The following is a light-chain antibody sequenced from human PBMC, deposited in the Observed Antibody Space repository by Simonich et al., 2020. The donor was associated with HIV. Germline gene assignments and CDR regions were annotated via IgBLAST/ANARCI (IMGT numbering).Light chain of an antibody. J-gene: IGKJ2*01. CDR1: QSVSSNY. CDR2: DAS. CDR3: QQYGSSPYT. V-gene: IGKV3D-20*01. Sequence: EIVLTQSPGTLSLSPGDGATLSCRASQSVSSNYLAWYQQTPGLAPRLLIYDASSRATGIPDRFSGFGSGTDFTLTISRLEPEDFAVYYCQQYGSSPYTFGQGTKLEIK.